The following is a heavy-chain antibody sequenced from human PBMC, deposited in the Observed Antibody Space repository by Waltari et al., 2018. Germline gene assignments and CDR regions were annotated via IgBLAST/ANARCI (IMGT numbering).Heavy chain of an antibody. J-gene: IGHJ4*02. Sequence: QVQLQQWGAGLLKPSETLSLTCAVYGGSFSGYYWSWIRQPPGKGLEWIGEINHRGSTNYNPSLKSRVTISVDTSKNQFSLKLSSVTAADTAVYYCARVRRAAAGTPFDYWGQGTLVTVSS. CDR2: INHRGST. CDR3: ARVRRAAAGTPFDY. D-gene: IGHD6-13*01. V-gene: IGHV4-34*01. CDR1: GGSFSGYY.